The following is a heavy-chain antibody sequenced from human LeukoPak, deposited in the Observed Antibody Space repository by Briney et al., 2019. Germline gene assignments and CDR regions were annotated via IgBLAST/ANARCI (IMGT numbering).Heavy chain of an antibody. CDR3: ARELYRALSGSYYPRDYYYYGMDV. V-gene: IGHV1-69*13. CDR2: IIPIFGTA. J-gene: IGHJ6*02. Sequence: GASVKVSCKASGGTFSSYAISWVRQAPGQGLEWMGGIIPIFGTANYAQKFQGRVTITADESTSTAYMELSSLRSEDTAVYYCARELYRALSGSYYPRDYYYYGMDVWGQGTTVTVSS. CDR1: GGTFSSYA. D-gene: IGHD1-26*01.